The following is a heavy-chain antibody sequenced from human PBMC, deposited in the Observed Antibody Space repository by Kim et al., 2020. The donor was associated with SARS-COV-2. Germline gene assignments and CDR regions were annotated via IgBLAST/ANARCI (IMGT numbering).Heavy chain of an antibody. J-gene: IGHJ6*02. CDR3: ARTYYYDSSGYYNYYGMDV. V-gene: IGHV4-39*01. Sequence: SRVTISVDTSKNQFSLKLSSVTAADTAVYYCARTYYYDSSGYYNYYGMDVWGQGTTVTVSS. D-gene: IGHD3-22*01.